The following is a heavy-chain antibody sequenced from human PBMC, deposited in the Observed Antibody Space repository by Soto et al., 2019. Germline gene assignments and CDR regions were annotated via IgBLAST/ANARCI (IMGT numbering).Heavy chain of an antibody. D-gene: IGHD5-18*01. Sequence: PGGSLRLSCAASGFTVSSNYMSWVRQAPGKGLEWVSVIYSGGSTYYADSAKGRFTISRDNSKNTLYLQMNSLRAEDTAVYYCARAVDTAMARWYYFDYWGQGTLVTVSS. CDR2: IYSGGST. CDR1: GFTVSSNY. CDR3: ARAVDTAMARWYYFDY. V-gene: IGHV3-53*01. J-gene: IGHJ4*02.